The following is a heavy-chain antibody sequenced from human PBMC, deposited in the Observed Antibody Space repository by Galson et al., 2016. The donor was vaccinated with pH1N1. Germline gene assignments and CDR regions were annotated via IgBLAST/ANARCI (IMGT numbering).Heavy chain of an antibody. V-gene: IGHV3-7*01. CDR2: INQDGSVK. J-gene: IGHJ4*02. CDR3: ARKVGDD. Sequence: SLRLSCAASGFSPSSFWMTWVRQAPGNGLEWVANINQDGSVKYYVDSVKGRFTISRDSAKNSLYLRMNSLRAEDTAVYYCARKVGDDWGQGTLVTVSS. CDR1: GFSPSSFW.